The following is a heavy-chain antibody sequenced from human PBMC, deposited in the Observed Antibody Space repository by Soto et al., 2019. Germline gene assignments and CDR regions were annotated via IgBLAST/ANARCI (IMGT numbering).Heavy chain of an antibody. V-gene: IGHV4-34*01. CDR2: ISHSGVT. D-gene: IGHD1-1*01. CDR1: GGSLSNYY. J-gene: IGHJ6*04. Sequence: PSETLSLTCGVYGGSLSNYYWSWIRQSPGKGLEWIGEISHSGVTNHNPSLKSRVTISDDSSRRQFSLKVRSLTAADTAVYYCGRGAIGTTRLSYYYYGMDVWGKGTTVTVSS. CDR3: GRGAIGTTRLSYYYYGMDV.